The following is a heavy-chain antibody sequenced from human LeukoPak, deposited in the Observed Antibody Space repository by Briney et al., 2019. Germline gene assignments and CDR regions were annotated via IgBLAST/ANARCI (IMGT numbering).Heavy chain of an antibody. CDR2: ITQDGSEK. CDR3: ASALYDILTGYYREPYDY. Sequence: GGSLRLSCAASGFTLSDYWMSWVRQAPGKGLEWVANITQDGSEKSYVDSVKGRFTISRDNSKNTLYLQMNSLRAEDTAVYYCASALYDILTGYYREPYDYWGQGTLVTVSS. V-gene: IGHV3-7*03. CDR1: GFTLSDYW. D-gene: IGHD3-9*01. J-gene: IGHJ4*02.